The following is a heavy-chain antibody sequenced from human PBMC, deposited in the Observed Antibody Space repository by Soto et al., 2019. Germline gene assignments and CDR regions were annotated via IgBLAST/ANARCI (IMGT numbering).Heavy chain of an antibody. CDR1: GFIFSNYA. Sequence: HPGGSLRLSCATSGFIFSNYAMHWVRQPPGKGLEWVAIISYDGRNNYYADPVKGRFTISRDNSKNTLYLQMNSLRAEDTAVYYCARDLSRSGYYTSSFDIWGQGTMVTVSS. J-gene: IGHJ3*02. CDR3: ARDLSRSGYYTSSFDI. CDR2: ISYDGRNN. D-gene: IGHD3-3*01. V-gene: IGHV3-30*04.